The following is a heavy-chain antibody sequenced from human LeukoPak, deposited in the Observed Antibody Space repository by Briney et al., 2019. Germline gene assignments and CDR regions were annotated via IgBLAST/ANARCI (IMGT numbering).Heavy chain of an antibody. J-gene: IGHJ6*02. D-gene: IGHD2-8*01. V-gene: IGHV3-74*01. CDR2: IKRDGSGT. Sequence: GGSLRLSCAASGFTFSFNSMHWVRQAPGKGLVWVSRIKRDGSGTTYADCVKGRVTISRDNAKNTLYLQMNSLRAEDTAVYYCARSNGFGMDVWGQGTTVTVSS. CDR3: ARSNGFGMDV. CDR1: GFTFSFNS.